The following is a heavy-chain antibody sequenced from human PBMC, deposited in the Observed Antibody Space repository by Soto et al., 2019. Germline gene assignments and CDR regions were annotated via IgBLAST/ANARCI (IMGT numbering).Heavy chain of an antibody. V-gene: IGHV3-30-3*01. CDR1: AFTFGSYA. J-gene: IGHJ4*02. CDR3: ARDQHRAITVVLDY. D-gene: IGHD6-19*01. Sequence: QVQLVESGGGVVQPGRSLRLSCAASAFTFGSYAMHWVRQAPGKGLEWVAVISYDGSTQYHADSVRGRFTISRDNSKNTLYLQMNSLRAEDTAVYYCARDQHRAITVVLDYWGQGTLVTVSS. CDR2: ISYDGSTQ.